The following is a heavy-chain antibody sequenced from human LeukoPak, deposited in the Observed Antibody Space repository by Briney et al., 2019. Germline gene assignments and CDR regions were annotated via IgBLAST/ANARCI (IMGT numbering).Heavy chain of an antibody. CDR2: VSYDGSNK. CDR3: ARATTVTTGGDY. J-gene: IGHJ4*02. D-gene: IGHD4-17*01. CDR1: GFTFNNYV. Sequence: GGSLRLSCAASGFTFNNYVLHWVRQAPGKGLEWVAVVSYDGSNKYYADSVKGRFTISRDNSENGLYLQMNSLRADDTAVYYCARATTVTTGGDYWGQGTLVTVSS. V-gene: IGHV3-30-3*01.